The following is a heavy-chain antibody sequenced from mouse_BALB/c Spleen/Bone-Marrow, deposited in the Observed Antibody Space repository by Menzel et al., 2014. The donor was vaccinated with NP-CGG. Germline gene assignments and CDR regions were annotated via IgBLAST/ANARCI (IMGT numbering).Heavy chain of an antibody. J-gene: IGHJ1*01. CDR1: GYTFSSYY. Sequence: QVQLKESGAELVKPGASVKLSCKASGYTFSSYYMYWVKQRPGQGLEWIGEINPSSGGTKFNEKFKSKATLTVDKSSSTAYMQLSSLTSEDSAVYYCTRSNYGYWYFDVWGAGTTVTVSS. V-gene: IGHV1S81*02. D-gene: IGHD1-1*01. CDR2: INPSSGGT. CDR3: TRSNYGYWYFDV.